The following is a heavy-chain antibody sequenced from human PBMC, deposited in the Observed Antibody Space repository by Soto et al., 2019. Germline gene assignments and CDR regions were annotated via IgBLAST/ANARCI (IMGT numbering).Heavy chain of an antibody. D-gene: IGHD6-6*01. J-gene: IGHJ6*02. V-gene: IGHV3-30*18. CDR2: ISYDGSNK. Sequence: GGSLRLSCAASGFTFSSYGMHWVRQAPGKGLEWVAVISYDGSNKYYADSVKGRFTISRDNSKNTLYLQMNSLRAEDTAVYYCAKDSYSSSSGKDYYYHGMDVWGQGTTVTVSS. CDR1: GFTFSSYG. CDR3: AKDSYSSSSGKDYYYHGMDV.